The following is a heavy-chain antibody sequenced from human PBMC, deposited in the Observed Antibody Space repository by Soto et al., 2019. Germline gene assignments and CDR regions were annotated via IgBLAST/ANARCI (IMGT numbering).Heavy chain of an antibody. CDR3: ARMGVEWELLNAFDY. V-gene: IGHV2-26*01. D-gene: IGHD1-26*01. CDR1: GFSLSNARMG. J-gene: IGHJ4*02. Sequence: SGPTLVNPTETLTLTCTVSGFSLSNARMGVSWIRQPPGKALEWLAHIFSNDEKSYSTSLKSRLTISKDASKSQVVLTMTNMDPVDTATYYCARMGVEWELLNAFDYWGQGTLVTVSS. CDR2: IFSNDEK.